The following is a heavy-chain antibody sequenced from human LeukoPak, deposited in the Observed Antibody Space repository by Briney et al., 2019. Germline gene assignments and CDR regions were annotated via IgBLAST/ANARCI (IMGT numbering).Heavy chain of an antibody. J-gene: IGHJ6*03. Sequence: GGSLRLSCAVSGFTFSSYCMNWVRQAPGKGLEWVSSISRSSSYIYYADSVKGRFTISRDNAKNSLYLQMNSLRAQDTAVYYCARDGSGSYDFQYYMDVWGKGTTVTISS. V-gene: IGHV3-21*01. CDR3: ARDGSGSYDFQYYMDV. CDR2: ISRSSSYI. D-gene: IGHD3-10*01. CDR1: GFTFSSYC.